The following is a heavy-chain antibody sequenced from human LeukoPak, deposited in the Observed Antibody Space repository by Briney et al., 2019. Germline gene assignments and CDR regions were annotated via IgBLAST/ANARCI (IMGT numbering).Heavy chain of an antibody. J-gene: IGHJ4*02. CDR2: ISAYNGNT. Sequence: ASVKVSCKASGYTFTSYGISWVRQAPGQGLEWMGWISAYNGNTNYAQKLQGRVTMTTDTSTSTAYMELRSLRSDDTAVYYCARVDYGDYGWKISGYWGQGTLVTVSS. V-gene: IGHV1-18*01. D-gene: IGHD4-17*01. CDR1: GYTFTSYG. CDR3: ARVDYGDYGWKISGY.